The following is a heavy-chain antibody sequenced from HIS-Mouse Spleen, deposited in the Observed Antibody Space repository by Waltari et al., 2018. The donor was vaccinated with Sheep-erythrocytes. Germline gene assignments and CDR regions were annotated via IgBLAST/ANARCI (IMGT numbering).Heavy chain of an antibody. CDR1: GGSISSYY. Sequence: QVQLQESGPGLVKPSETLSLTCTVPGGSISSYYWSWIRQPTGKGLEWLEYIYYSGSTNYNPSLKSRDTISVDTSKNQFSRKLSSVTAADTAVYYCARAPYYYGSGSYQNWFDPWGQGTLVTVSS. J-gene: IGHJ5*02. V-gene: IGHV4-59*08. CDR2: IYYSGST. D-gene: IGHD3-10*01. CDR3: ARAPYYYGSGSYQNWFDP.